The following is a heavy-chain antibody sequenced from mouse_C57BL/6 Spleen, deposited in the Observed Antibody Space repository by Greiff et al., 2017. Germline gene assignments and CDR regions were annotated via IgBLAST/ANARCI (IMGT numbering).Heavy chain of an antibody. D-gene: IGHD2-5*01. CDR1: GFTFSDYG. Sequence: EVKLQESGGGLVQPGGSLKLSCAASGFTFSDYGMAWVRQAPRKGPEWVAFISNLAYSIYYADTVTGRFTISRENAKNTLYLEMSSLRSEDTAMYYCARRDSKGAMDYWGQGTSVTVSS. CDR3: ARRDSKGAMDY. J-gene: IGHJ4*01. CDR2: ISNLAYSI. V-gene: IGHV5-15*01.